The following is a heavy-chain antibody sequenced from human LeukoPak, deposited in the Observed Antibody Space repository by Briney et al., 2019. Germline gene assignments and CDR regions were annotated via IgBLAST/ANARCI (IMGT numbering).Heavy chain of an antibody. Sequence: GGSLGLSCAASGFIFSSYWTSWVRQAPGKGLEWVANIKQDGSEKYYVDSVKGRFTISRDNAKNSLYLQMNSLRAEDTAVYYCARLQLSGHNFDYWGQGTLVTVSS. V-gene: IGHV3-7*01. CDR1: GFIFSSYW. J-gene: IGHJ4*02. CDR2: IKQDGSEK. CDR3: ARLQLSGHNFDY. D-gene: IGHD2-2*01.